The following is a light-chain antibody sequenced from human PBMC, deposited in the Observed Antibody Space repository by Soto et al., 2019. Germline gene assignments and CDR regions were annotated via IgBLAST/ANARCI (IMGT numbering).Light chain of an antibody. CDR3: ATWDDSLSNYV. CDR1: SSNIGSNY. CDR2: RNN. J-gene: IGLJ1*01. V-gene: IGLV1-47*01. Sequence: VLTQPPSASGTPGQRVTISCSGSSSNIGSNYVYWYQHLTGTAPKLLIYRNNQRPSGVPDRFSGSKSGTSASLAISGLRSEDEADYYCATWDDSLSNYVFGTGTKVNVL.